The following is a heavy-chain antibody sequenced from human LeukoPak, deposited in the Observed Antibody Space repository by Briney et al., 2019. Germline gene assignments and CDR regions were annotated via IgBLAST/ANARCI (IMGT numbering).Heavy chain of an antibody. CDR3: ATSKYSGSY. V-gene: IGHV3-23*01. Sequence: GGSLRLSCAASGFTFSSYGMSWVRQAPGKGLEWVSAISGSGVSTYYADYVKGRFTISRDNSKNTLNLQMNSLRAEDTAVYYCATSKYSGSYWGQGTLVTVSS. D-gene: IGHD1-26*01. CDR1: GFTFSSYG. CDR2: ISGSGVST. J-gene: IGHJ4*02.